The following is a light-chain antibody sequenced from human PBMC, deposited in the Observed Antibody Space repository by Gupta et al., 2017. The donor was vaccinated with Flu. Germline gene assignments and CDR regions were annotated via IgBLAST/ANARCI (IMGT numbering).Light chain of an antibody. J-gene: IGKJ4*01. Sequence: ETLMTQSPATLSVSPGERASLSCRASKSVARNVAWFQQKPGQAPRLLIYGASTRATDVPARFGGSGSGTEFDLIISSLQSEDSAFYYCRQVNDWPLTFGGGTMVEIK. CDR2: GAS. CDR3: RQVNDWPLT. CDR1: KSVARN. V-gene: IGKV3-15*01.